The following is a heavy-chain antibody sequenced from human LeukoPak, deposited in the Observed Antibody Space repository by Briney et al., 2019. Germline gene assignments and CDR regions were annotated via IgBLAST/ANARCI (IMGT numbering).Heavy chain of an antibody. J-gene: IGHJ4*02. CDR1: GLTFSNYL. Sequence: GGSLRLSCAASGLTFSNYLMHWVRQAPGEGLVWVSRITGDGTHILYADSVKGRFTMSRDNAKNTLYLQMNSLRAGDTAVYYCAADRGGWSYWGQGTLVTVSS. V-gene: IGHV3-74*01. CDR2: ITGDGTHI. D-gene: IGHD6-19*01. CDR3: AADRGGWSY.